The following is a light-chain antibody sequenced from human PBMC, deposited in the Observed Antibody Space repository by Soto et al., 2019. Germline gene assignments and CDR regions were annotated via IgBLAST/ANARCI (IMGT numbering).Light chain of an antibody. J-gene: IGKJ1*01. V-gene: IGKV1-5*03. CDR2: KAS. CDR1: QSIGSW. CDR3: QQYGSYSPWT. Sequence: DIQMTQSPTTLSASVGDRVTITCRASQSIGSWLAWYQQKPGKAPKLLIYKASTLESGVPSRFSGSGSGTEFILTISILQPDDFASYYCQQYGSYSPWTFGQGTKVEIK.